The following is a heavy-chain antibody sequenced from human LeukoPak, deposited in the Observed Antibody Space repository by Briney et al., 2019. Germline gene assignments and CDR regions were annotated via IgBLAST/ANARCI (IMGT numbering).Heavy chain of an antibody. Sequence: ASVKVSCKASGYTFTGYYMHWVRQAPGQGLEWMGWINPNGGGTNYAQKFQGRVTMTRDTSISTAYMELSRLRSDDTAVYYCARDPVSSSGRWEFDYWGQGTLVTVSS. V-gene: IGHV1-2*02. CDR1: GYTFTGYY. D-gene: IGHD6-19*01. CDR3: ARDPVSSSGRWEFDY. CDR2: INPNGGGT. J-gene: IGHJ4*02.